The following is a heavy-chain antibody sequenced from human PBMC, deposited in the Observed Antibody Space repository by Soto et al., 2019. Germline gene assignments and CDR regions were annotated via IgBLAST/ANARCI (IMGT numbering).Heavy chain of an antibody. V-gene: IGHV3-74*01. J-gene: IGHJ4*02. D-gene: IGHD3-16*02. CDR3: VRYPRSVGGSYRPDY. Sequence: EVQLVESGGGLVQPGGSLRLSCAASGFTFSSYWMHWVRQVPEKGLVWVSRINSDVSITNYADAVKGRFTISRDNVKNTLYLQMNSLRAEDTAVYYCVRYPRSVGGSYRPDYWGQGTLVTVSS. CDR1: GFTFSSYW. CDR2: INSDVSIT.